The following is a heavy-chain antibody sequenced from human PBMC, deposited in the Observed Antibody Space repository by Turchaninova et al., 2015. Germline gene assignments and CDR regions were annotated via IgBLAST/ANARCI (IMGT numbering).Heavy chain of an antibody. J-gene: IGHJ6*03. CDR1: GFAFTTAW. V-gene: IGHV3-15*01. CDR3: TWLYYSYLAF. CDR2: IKAKTESWTT. D-gene: IGHD2-15*01. Sequence: EVQLVESGGGLVQPGGSLRLSCAASGFAFTTAWMSWGRQAPGKGLEWVGRIKAKTESWTTDYVAPVKDRFTMSRDDSKNTLYLQISNLNTEDTAVYYCTWLYYSYLAFWGKGTTVTVAS.